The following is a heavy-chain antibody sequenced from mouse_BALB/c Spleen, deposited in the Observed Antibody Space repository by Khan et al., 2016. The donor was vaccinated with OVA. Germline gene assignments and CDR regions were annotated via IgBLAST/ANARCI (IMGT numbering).Heavy chain of an antibody. CDR2: INTYTGEP. J-gene: IGHJ4*01. CDR3: ARPPYFPYTLDY. CDR1: GYTFTNYG. D-gene: IGHD2-10*01. Sequence: QIQLVQSGPELKKPGETVKISCKASGYTFTNYGMNWVKQSPGKALKWMGWINTYTGEPTYADDFKGRFAFSLETSASTAYLQINNLKTEDTATYFCARPPYFPYTLDYWGQGTSVTVSS. V-gene: IGHV9-3-1*01.